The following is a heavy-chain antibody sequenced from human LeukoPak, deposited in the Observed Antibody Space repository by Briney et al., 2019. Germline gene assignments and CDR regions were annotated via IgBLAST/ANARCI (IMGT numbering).Heavy chain of an antibody. CDR2: INHSGNT. CDR3: ARARPNYDSSGYYQGYYYYYYMDV. Sequence: SETLSLTCAVYGGSFSGYYWSWIRQPPGKGLEWIGEINHSGNTNYNPSLKSRVTISVDTSKNQFSLKLSSVTAADTAVYYCARARPNYDSSGYYQGYYYYYYMDVWGKGTTVTVSS. D-gene: IGHD3-22*01. V-gene: IGHV4-34*01. J-gene: IGHJ6*03. CDR1: GGSFSGYY.